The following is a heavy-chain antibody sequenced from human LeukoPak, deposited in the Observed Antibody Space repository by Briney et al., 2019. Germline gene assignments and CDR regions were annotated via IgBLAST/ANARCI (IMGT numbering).Heavy chain of an antibody. D-gene: IGHD3-16*02. CDR1: GFTFSDYA. V-gene: IGHV3-23*01. CDR2: IYDSGGST. Sequence: PGGSLRLSCAASGFTFSDYAMTWVRQAPGKGLVWVSTIYDSGGSTYYADSVEGRFTISRDNSKNTLYLQMNSLRAEDTAVYYCAKLQRGSFRHFDYWGQGTLVTVSS. J-gene: IGHJ4*02. CDR3: AKLQRGSFRHFDY.